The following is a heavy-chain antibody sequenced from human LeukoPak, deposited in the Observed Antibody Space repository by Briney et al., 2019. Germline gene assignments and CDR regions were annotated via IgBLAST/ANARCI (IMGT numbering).Heavy chain of an antibody. V-gene: IGHV2-70*17. CDR3: ARYSSGWKSFDY. D-gene: IGHD6-19*01. CDR1: GFSLTTSGMC. J-gene: IGHJ4*02. Sequence: SGPALLKPPQTLTLTCTFSGFSLTTSGMCVSWIRQPPGKALEWPARIDWDDDKFYSTSLKTRLTISKDTSKNQVVLTMTNMDPVDTATYYCARYSSGWKSFDYWGQGTLVTVSS. CDR2: IDWDDDK.